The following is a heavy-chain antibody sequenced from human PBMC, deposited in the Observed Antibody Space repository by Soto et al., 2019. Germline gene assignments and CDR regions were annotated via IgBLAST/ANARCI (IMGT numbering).Heavy chain of an antibody. CDR1: GYSISSGYF. CDR3: AGDGIAGRPPSLYYYYGMDV. V-gene: IGHV4-38-2*02. J-gene: IGHJ6*02. Sequence: SETLSLTCDVSGYSISSGYFWGWIRQPPGKGLEWIGYIYYSGNTNYNSSLKSRVTISVDTSKNQVSLKLSSVIAADTAVYYCAGDGIAGRPPSLYYYYGMDVWGPGTTVTVSS. CDR2: IYYSGNT. D-gene: IGHD6-6*01.